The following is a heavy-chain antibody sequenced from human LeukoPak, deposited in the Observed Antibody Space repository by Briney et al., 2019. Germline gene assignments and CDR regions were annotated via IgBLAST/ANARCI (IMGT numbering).Heavy chain of an antibody. Sequence: SETLSLTCTVSGYSISSGYFWGWIRQPPGKGLEWIGSIYHGGTTVYNPSLKSRISSSVDTSKNQFSLILTSMTAADTAVYFCVRDHSAHPAFFDYWGQGALVTVSS. CDR3: VRDHSAHPAFFDY. CDR2: IYHGGTT. D-gene: IGHD2-2*01. V-gene: IGHV4-38-2*02. CDR1: GYSISSGYF. J-gene: IGHJ4*02.